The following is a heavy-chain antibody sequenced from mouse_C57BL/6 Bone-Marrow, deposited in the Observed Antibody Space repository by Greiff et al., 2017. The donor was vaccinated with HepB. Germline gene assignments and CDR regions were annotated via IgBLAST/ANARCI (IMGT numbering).Heavy chain of an antibody. Sequence: QVQLQQSGAELVRPGTSVKMSCKASGYTFTNYWIGWAKQRPGHGLEWIGDIYPGGGYTNYNEKFKGKATLTADKSSSPAYMQFSSLTAEDSAIYYCARNDYYGSSYGYWGQGTTLTVSS. V-gene: IGHV1-63*01. CDR3: ARNDYYGSSYGY. J-gene: IGHJ2*01. CDR2: IYPGGGYT. CDR1: GYTFTNYW. D-gene: IGHD1-1*01.